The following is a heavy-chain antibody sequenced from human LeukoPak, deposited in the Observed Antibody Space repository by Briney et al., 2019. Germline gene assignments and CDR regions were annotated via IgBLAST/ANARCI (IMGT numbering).Heavy chain of an antibody. Sequence: GGSLRLSCAASGFTFSSYAMSWVRQAPGKGLEWVSAISGSGGSTYYADSVKGRFTISRDNSKNTLYLQMNSLRAEDTAAYYCAKDRTRGWYLGYDAFDVWGQGTMVTVSS. D-gene: IGHD6-19*01. CDR2: ISGSGGST. J-gene: IGHJ3*01. CDR1: GFTFSSYA. CDR3: AKDRTRGWYLGYDAFDV. V-gene: IGHV3-23*01.